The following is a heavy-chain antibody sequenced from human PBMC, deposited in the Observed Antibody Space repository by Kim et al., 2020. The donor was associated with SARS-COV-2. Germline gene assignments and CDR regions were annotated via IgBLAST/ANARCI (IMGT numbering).Heavy chain of an antibody. Sequence: GGSLRLSCSASGFTFSSYAMHWVRQAPGKGLEYVSAISSNGGSTYYADSVKGRFTISRDNSKNTLYLQMSSLRAEDTAVYYCVKDRTKYRSSWYVTDYWGQGTLVTVSS. V-gene: IGHV3-64D*09. CDR2: ISSNGGST. J-gene: IGHJ4*02. CDR1: GFTFSSYA. CDR3: VKDRTKYRSSWYVTDY. D-gene: IGHD6-13*01.